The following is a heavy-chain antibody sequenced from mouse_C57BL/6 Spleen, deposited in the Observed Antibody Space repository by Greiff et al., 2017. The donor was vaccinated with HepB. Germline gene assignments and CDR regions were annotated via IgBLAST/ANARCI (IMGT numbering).Heavy chain of an antibody. CDR2: IWSGGST. CDR1: GFSLTSYG. J-gene: IGHJ4*01. CDR3: ARGPFYYAMDY. V-gene: IGHV2-2*01. Sequence: VQLVESGPGLVQPSQSLSITCTVSGFSLTSYGVHWVRQSPGKGLEWLGVIWSGGSTDYNAAFISRLSISKDNSKSQVFFKMNSLQADDTAIYYCARGPFYYAMDYWGQGTSVTVSS.